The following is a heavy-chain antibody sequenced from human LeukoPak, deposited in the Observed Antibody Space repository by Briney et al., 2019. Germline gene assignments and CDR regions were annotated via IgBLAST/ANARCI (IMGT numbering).Heavy chain of an antibody. CDR1: GFTFSSYW. J-gene: IGHJ4*02. V-gene: IGHV3-48*04. CDR3: ARDLRFYYYDSSGYT. D-gene: IGHD3-22*01. CDR2: ISSSSSTI. Sequence: PGGSLRLSCAASGFTFSSYWMNWVRQAPGKGLEWVSYISSSSSTIYYADSVKGRFIISRDNAKNSLYLQMNSLRAEDTAVYYCARDLRFYYYDSSGYTGGQGTLVTVSS.